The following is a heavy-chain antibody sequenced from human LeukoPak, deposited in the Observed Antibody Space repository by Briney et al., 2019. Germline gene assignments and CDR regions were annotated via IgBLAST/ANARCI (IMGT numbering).Heavy chain of an antibody. D-gene: IGHD2-15*01. CDR2: IRNNGDYT. CDR3: AKQLGYCSDGSCYFPY. J-gene: IGHJ4*02. CDR1: GFTFSSSA. Sequence: GGSLTLSCVASGFTFSSSALSLVGQAPGTGRGWVSAIRNNGDYTYYAHPVQGRFPISRDNPKSTLCLQMNSLRAEDTAVYYCAKQLGYCSDGSCYFPYWGQGTLVTVSS. V-gene: IGHV3-23*01.